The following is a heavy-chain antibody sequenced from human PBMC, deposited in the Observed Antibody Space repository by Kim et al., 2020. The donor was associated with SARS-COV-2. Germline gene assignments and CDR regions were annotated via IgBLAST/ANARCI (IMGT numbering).Heavy chain of an antibody. Sequence: SETLSLTCTVSGGSISSSSYYWGWIRQPPGKGLEWIGSIYYSGSTYYNPSLKSRVTISVDTSKNQFSLKLSSVTAADTAVYYCARGGDIAVGSNWFDPWGQGTLVTVSS. CDR3: ARGGDIAVGSNWFDP. J-gene: IGHJ5*02. CDR1: GGSISSSSYY. V-gene: IGHV4-39*01. CDR2: IYYSGST. D-gene: IGHD6-19*01.